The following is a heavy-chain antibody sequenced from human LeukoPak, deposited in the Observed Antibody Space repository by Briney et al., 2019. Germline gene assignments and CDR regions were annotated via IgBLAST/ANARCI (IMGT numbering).Heavy chain of an antibody. J-gene: IGHJ4*02. D-gene: IGHD3-9*01. CDR1: GYSFTTHG. CDR2: ISAYNGNT. Sequence: ASVKVSCKASGYSFTTHGISWVRQAPGQGLEWMGWISAYNGNTNYAQKLQGRVTMTTDTSTSTAYMELRSLRSDDTAVYYCARNDISRPPDYWGQGTLVTVSS. CDR3: ARNDISRPPDY. V-gene: IGHV1-18*01.